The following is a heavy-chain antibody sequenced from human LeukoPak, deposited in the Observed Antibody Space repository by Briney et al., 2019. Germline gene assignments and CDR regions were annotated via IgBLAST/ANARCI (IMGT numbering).Heavy chain of an antibody. J-gene: IGHJ6*02. V-gene: IGHV4-59*01. CDR1: GGCINSYY. Sequence: PSETLSLTCTVSGGCINSYYWSWIRQPPGKGLEWIGYIHHSGGITYYNPSLKSRVTISVDTSKNQFSLKLSSVTAADTAVYYCARDHTGYYYGSGHYGMDVWGQGTTVTVSS. D-gene: IGHD3-10*01. CDR3: ARDHTGYYYGSGHYGMDV. CDR2: IHHSGGIT.